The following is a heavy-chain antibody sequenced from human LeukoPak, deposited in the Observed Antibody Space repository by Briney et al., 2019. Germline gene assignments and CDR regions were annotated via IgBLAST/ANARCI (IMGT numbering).Heavy chain of an antibody. J-gene: IGHJ4*02. CDR2: ISGSGGST. CDR1: GFTFSSYA. D-gene: IGHD3-9*01. Sequence: GGSLRLSCAASGFTFSSYAMSWVRQAPGKGLEWVSAISGSGGSTYYADSVKGRFTISRDKSKNTLYLQMNSLRAEDTAVYYCAKDVVLRYFDWLSPDTDYWGQGTLVTVSS. CDR3: AKDVVLRYFDWLSPDTDY. V-gene: IGHV3-23*01.